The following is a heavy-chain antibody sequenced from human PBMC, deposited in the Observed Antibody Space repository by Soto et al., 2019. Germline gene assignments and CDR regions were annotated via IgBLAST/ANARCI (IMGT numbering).Heavy chain of an antibody. J-gene: IGHJ6*02. D-gene: IGHD1-26*01. CDR1: GYTFTSYG. Sequence: ASVKVSCKASGYTFTSYGISWVRQAPGQGLEWMGWISAYNGNTNYAQKLQGRVTMTTDTSTSTAYMELSSLRSEDTAVYYCARDGSIVGATPFYYYYGMDVWGQGTTVTVSS. V-gene: IGHV1-18*01. CDR2: ISAYNGNT. CDR3: ARDGSIVGATPFYYYYGMDV.